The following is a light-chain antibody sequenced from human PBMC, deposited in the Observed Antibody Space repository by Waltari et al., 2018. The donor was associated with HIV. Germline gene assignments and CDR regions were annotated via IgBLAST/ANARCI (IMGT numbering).Light chain of an antibody. CDR2: GEN. J-gene: IGLJ3*02. CDR1: SVRSDY. Sequence: SSELAQDPAVSVALGQTVRITCPGDSVRSDYASWYQQKPGQAPVLVVYGENNRPSGIPDRFSGSSSGNTASLTIAGAQAEDEADYYCNSRDSSGHWFFGGGTKVTVL. V-gene: IGLV3-19*01. CDR3: NSRDSSGHWF.